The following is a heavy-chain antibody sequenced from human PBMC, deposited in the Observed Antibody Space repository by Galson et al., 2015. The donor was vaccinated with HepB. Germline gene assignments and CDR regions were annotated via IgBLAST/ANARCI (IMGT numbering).Heavy chain of an antibody. Sequence: SLRLSCAESGFIFNTYVIHWVRQAPGKGLEWVANIWYDGGNKFYAESVKGRFTISSDDSKKTVYMQMNSSRVEDTPVYCCASAGPEVLNYDHSSAVMFHGKDVWGQGTTVTGSS. J-gene: IGHJ6*02. CDR2: IWYDGGNK. D-gene: IGHD3-16*01. V-gene: IGHV3-33*03. CDR1: GFIFNTYV. CDR3: ASAGPEVLNYDHSSAVMFHGKDV.